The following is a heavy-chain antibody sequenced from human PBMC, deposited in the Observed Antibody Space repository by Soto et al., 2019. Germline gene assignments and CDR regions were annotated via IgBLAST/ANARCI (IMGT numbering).Heavy chain of an antibody. J-gene: IGHJ6*02. V-gene: IGHV3-30-3*01. Sequence: TGGSLRLSCAASGFTFSSYAMHWVRQAPGKGLEWVAVISYGGSNKYYADSVKGRFTISRDNSKNTLYLQMNSLRAEDTAVYYCAREYSSSATHHKFYYYYYYGMDVWGQGTTVTVSS. D-gene: IGHD6-6*01. CDR1: GFTFSSYA. CDR3: AREYSSSATHHKFYYYYYYGMDV. CDR2: ISYGGSNK.